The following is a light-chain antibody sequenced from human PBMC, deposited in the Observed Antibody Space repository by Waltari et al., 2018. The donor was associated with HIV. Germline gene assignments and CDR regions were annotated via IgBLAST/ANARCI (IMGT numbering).Light chain of an antibody. V-gene: IGLV1-47*01. CDR3: ASWDDSLSGYVV. J-gene: IGLJ2*01. CDR1: SSNRGGNY. CDR2: RKK. Sequence: QSVLTQPPSASGTPGQRVTISCSGGSSNRGGNYVYWYQQLPGTAPNPRTYRKKQRPSGVPERFSGSKSGTSASMAISGLRSEDEADYYCASWDDSLSGYVVFGGGTKLTVL.